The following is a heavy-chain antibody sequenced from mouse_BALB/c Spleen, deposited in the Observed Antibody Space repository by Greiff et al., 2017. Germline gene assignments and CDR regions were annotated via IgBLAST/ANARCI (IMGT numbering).Heavy chain of an antibody. Sequence: EVMLVESGGGLVKPGGSLKLSCAASGFTFSSYAMSWVRQTPEKRLEWVASISSGGSTYYPDSVKGRFTISRDNARNILYLQMSSLRSEDTAMYYCARGSVRGYAMDYWGQGTSVTVSS. CDR2: ISSGGST. CDR1: GFTFSSYA. V-gene: IGHV5-6-5*01. CDR3: ARGSVRGYAMDY. J-gene: IGHJ4*01. D-gene: IGHD2-14*01.